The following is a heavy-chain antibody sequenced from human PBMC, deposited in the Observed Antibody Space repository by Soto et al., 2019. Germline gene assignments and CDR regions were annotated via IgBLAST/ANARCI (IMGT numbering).Heavy chain of an antibody. J-gene: IGHJ6*03. D-gene: IGHD6-6*01. CDR2: ISAYNGNT. V-gene: IGHV1-18*01. CDR1: GYTFTRYG. Sequence: ASVKVSCKASGYTFTRYGISWVRQAPGQGLEWMGWISAYNGNTNYAQKLQGRVTMTTDSSTSTAYMELRSLRSDDTAVYYCARSENNNIAARPSYYYYYMDVWGKGTTVTVSS. CDR3: ARSENNNIAARPSYYYYYMDV.